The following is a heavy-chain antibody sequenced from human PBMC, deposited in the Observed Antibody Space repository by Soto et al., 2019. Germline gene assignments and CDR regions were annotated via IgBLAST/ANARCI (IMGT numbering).Heavy chain of an antibody. J-gene: IGHJ4*02. CDR2: INTDNGNT. CDR3: AADSSAWYEYFDH. Sequence: GASVKVSCKASGYTFTTYTIHWVLQAPGQSLEWMGWINTDNGNTKYSQKFQGRLTLTRDTSATTAFMELSSLRSEDTAVYYCAADSSAWYEYFDHWGQGTLVTVSS. V-gene: IGHV1-3*04. D-gene: IGHD6-19*01. CDR1: GYTFTTYT.